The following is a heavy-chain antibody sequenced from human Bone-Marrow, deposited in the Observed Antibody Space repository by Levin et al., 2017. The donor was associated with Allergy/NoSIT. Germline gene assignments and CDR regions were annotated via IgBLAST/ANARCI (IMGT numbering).Heavy chain of an antibody. Sequence: GGSLRLSCAASGFSFSSYSMHWVRQAPGKGLEWVSTISNRGAYIYYADSLQGRFTISRDNAKNSLFLEMNGLRTEDTAIYYCASISGSQDYWGQGTLVTVSS. J-gene: IGHJ4*02. CDR3: ASISGSQDY. CDR2: ISNRGAYI. V-gene: IGHV3-21*01. D-gene: IGHD1-26*01. CDR1: GFSFSSYS.